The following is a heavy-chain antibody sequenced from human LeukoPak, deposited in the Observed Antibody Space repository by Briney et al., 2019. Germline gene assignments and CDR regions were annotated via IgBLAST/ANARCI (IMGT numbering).Heavy chain of an antibody. D-gene: IGHD1-26*01. CDR2: ISGDGGST. Sequence: GGSLRLSCAASGFTFDDYAMHWVRQAPGKGLEWVSLISGDGGSTYYADSVKGRFTISRGNSKNSLYLQMNSLRTEDTALYYCAKDIGSGSYAEYFQHWGQGTLVTVSS. CDR3: AKDIGSGSYAEYFQH. CDR1: GFTFDDYA. V-gene: IGHV3-43*02. J-gene: IGHJ1*01.